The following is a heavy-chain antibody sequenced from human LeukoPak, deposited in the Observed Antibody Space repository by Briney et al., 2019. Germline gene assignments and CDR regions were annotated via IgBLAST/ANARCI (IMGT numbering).Heavy chain of an antibody. D-gene: IGHD3-16*01. J-gene: IGHJ4*02. V-gene: IGHV3-64*01. Sequence: PGGSLRLSCAASGFTFSSYAMRWVRQAPGKGLEYVSAISSNGGSTYYANSVKGRFTISRDNSKNTLYLQMGSLRAEDMAVYYCARVGGTLVSDYWGQGTLVTVSS. CDR1: GFTFSSYA. CDR2: ISSNGGST. CDR3: ARVGGTLVSDY.